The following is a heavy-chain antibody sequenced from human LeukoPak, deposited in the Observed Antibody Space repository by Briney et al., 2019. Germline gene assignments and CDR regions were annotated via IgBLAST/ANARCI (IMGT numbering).Heavy chain of an antibody. V-gene: IGHV4-34*01. D-gene: IGHD1/OR15-1a*01. Sequence: KSSETLSLTCAVYGGSFSGYYWSWIRQPPGKGLEWIGEINHSGSTNYNPSLKSRVTISVDTSKNQFSLKLSSVTAADTAVYYCARGAKSHKSDNWNNIRNFDYWGQGTLVTVSS. J-gene: IGHJ4*02. CDR2: INHSGST. CDR1: GGSFSGYY. CDR3: ARGAKSHKSDNWNNIRNFDY.